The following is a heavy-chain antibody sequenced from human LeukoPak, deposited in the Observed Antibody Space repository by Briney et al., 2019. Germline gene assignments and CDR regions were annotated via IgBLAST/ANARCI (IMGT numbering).Heavy chain of an antibody. CDR3: ARATDFWSGYPDY. J-gene: IGHJ4*02. Sequence: PGGSLRPSCAASGFTFSSYSMNWVRQAPGEGLEWVSYISSSSSTIFYADSVKGRFTISRDNAKNSLYLQMNSLRAEDTAVYYCARATDFWSGYPDYWGQGTLVTVSS. V-gene: IGHV3-48*04. D-gene: IGHD3-3*01. CDR1: GFTFSSYS. CDR2: ISSSSSTI.